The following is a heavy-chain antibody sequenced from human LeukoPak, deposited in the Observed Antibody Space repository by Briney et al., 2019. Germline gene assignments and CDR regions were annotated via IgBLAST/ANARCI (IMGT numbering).Heavy chain of an antibody. D-gene: IGHD3-10*01. CDR3: AKVAKYYYGSETYYFFEH. J-gene: IGHJ4*02. Sequence: GGTLRLSCAASGFTFSSDGMSWVRQAPGKGLEWVSRISGNGDRTYYPDSVKGRFTISRDNSKNTLYLQMNSLRAEDTAVYYCAKVAKYYYGSETYYFFEHWGQGTPVTASS. CDR2: ISGNGDRT. CDR1: GFTFSSDG. V-gene: IGHV3-23*01.